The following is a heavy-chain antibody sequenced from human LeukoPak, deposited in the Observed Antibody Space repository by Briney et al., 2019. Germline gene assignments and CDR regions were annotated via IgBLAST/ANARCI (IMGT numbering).Heavy chain of an antibody. V-gene: IGHV3-11*01. CDR2: ISSSGSTI. CDR3: ARDRYSRIALDALDI. Sequence: GGSLRLSCAASGFTFSEYYMSWIRQAPGKGLEWVSYISSSGSTIYYADSVKGRFTISRDNAKNSLYLQMNSLRAEDTAVYYCARDRYSRIALDALDIWGQGTMVTVSS. CDR1: GFTFSEYY. J-gene: IGHJ3*02. D-gene: IGHD6-13*01.